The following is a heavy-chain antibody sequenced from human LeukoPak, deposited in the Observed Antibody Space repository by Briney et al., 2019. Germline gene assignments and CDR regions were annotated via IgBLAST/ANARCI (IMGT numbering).Heavy chain of an antibody. J-gene: IGHJ3*02. CDR1: GGSISSYY. V-gene: IGHV4-59*01. D-gene: IGHD3-10*01. Sequence: SETLSLTCTVSGGSISSYYWSWIRQPPGKGLEWIGYIYYSGSTNYNPSLKSRVTISVDTSKNQFSLKLSSVTAADTAVYYCARMGVAARGVLPFDIWGQGTMVTVSS. CDR2: IYYSGST. CDR3: ARMGVAARGVLPFDI.